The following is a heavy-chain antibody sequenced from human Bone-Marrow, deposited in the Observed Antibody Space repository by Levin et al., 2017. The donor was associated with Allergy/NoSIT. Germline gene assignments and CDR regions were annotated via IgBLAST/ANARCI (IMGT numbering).Heavy chain of an antibody. CDR2: INHSGST. D-gene: IGHD2-8*01. CDR1: GGSFSGYY. Sequence: SETLSLTCAVYGGSFSGYYWSWIRQPPGKGLEWIGEINHSGSTNYNPSLKSRVTISVDTSKNQFSLKLSSVTAADTAVYYCARANIVLMVYANLYYYYGMDVWGQGTTVTVSS. V-gene: IGHV4-34*01. CDR3: ARANIVLMVYANLYYYYGMDV. J-gene: IGHJ6*02.